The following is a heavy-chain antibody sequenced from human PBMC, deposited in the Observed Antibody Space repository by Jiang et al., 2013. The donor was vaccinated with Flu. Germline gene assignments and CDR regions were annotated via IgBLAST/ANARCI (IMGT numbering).Heavy chain of an antibody. J-gene: IGHJ4*02. CDR3: ARGREGYDYVWGSYRYYFDY. D-gene: IGHD3-16*02. V-gene: IGHV1-18*01. CDR1: GYTFTSYG. Sequence: SGAEVKKPGASVKVSCKASGYTFTSYGISWVRQAPGQGLEWMGWISAYNGNTNYAQKLQGRVTMTTDTSTSTAYMELRSLRSDDTAVYYCARGREGYDYVWGSYRYYFDYWGQGTLVTVSS. CDR2: ISAYNGNT.